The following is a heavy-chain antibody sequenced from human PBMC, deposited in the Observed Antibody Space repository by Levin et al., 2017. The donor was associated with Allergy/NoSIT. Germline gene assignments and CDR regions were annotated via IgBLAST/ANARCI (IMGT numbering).Heavy chain of an antibody. D-gene: IGHD2/OR15-2a*01. J-gene: IGHJ6*03. V-gene: IGHV3-15*01. CDR3: TREGLWSNYYYYTDV. CDR1: GFTFSNAW. CDR2: IKSKTDGVTT. Sequence: GGSLRLSCAASGFTFSNAWMTWVRQAPGKGLEWVGRIKSKTDGVTTDYAAPVKGRFTVSRDDSKNTLYLQMNSLKTEDTAVYYCTREGLWSNYYYYTDVWGKGTTVTGSS.